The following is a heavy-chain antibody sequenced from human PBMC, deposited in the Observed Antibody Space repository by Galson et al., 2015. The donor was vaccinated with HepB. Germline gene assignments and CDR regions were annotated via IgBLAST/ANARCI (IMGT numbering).Heavy chain of an antibody. CDR3: ARVRYSSGWYVGY. V-gene: IGHV1-3*01. J-gene: IGHJ4*02. D-gene: IGHD6-19*01. Sequence: SVKVSCKASGYTFTSYAMHWMRQAPGQRLEWMGWINAGNGNTKYSQKFQGRVTITRDTSASTAYMELSSLRSEDTAVYYCARVRYSSGWYVGYWGQGTLVTVSS. CDR2: INAGNGNT. CDR1: GYTFTSYA.